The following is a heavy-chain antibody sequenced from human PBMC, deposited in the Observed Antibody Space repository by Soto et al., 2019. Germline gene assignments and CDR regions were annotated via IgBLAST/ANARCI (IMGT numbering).Heavy chain of an antibody. J-gene: IGHJ4*02. CDR1: GGSISSYD. V-gene: IGHV4-59*01. CDR2: IYYSGST. CDR3: ARSVCPSRPFDY. Sequence: SETLSLTCTVAGGSISSYDGSWIRQPPGKGLEWIGYIYYSGSTNCNPSLKSRVTISVDTSKNQFSLKLSSVTAADTAVYYCARSVCPSRPFDYWGQGTLVTVSS. D-gene: IGHD2-2*01.